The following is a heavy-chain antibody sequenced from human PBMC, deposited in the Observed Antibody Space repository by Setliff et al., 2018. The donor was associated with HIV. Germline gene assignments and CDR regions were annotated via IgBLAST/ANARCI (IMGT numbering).Heavy chain of an antibody. V-gene: IGHV4-34*01. Sequence: PSETLSLTCAVFGGSFTDYYWIWIRQPPGKGLEWMGEINHTGSTNYNPSLKSRVTISVDTSKNQFSRKLSSVTAADTAVYYCARGGSGSYYKGANFDYWGQGTLVTVSS. D-gene: IGHD3-10*01. J-gene: IGHJ4*02. CDR3: ARGGSGSYYKGANFDY. CDR1: GGSFTDYY. CDR2: INHTGST.